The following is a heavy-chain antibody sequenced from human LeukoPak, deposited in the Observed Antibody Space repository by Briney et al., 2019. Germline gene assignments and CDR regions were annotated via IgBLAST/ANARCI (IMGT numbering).Heavy chain of an antibody. CDR2: ISYDGSNK. CDR1: GFTFSSYG. Sequence: PGGSLRLSCAASGFTFSSYGMHWVRQAPGKGLEWVAVISYDGSNKYYADSVKGRFTISRDNSKNTLYLQMNSLRAEDTAVYYCARVLSDYYYDLFDYWGQGTLVTVSS. D-gene: IGHD3-22*01. V-gene: IGHV3-30*03. J-gene: IGHJ4*02. CDR3: ARVLSDYYYDLFDY.